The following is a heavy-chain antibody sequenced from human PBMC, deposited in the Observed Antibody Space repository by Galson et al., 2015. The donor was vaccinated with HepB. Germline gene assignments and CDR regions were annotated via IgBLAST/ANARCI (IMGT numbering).Heavy chain of an antibody. Sequence: QSGAEVKKPGESLRISCKGSGYSFTSYWISWVRQMPGKGLEWMGRIDPSDSYTNYSPSFQGHVTISADKSISTAYLQWSSLKASDTAMYYCARYCSGGSCYSNGGIDYWGQGTLVTVSS. D-gene: IGHD2-15*01. CDR2: IDPSDSYT. CDR1: GYSFTSYW. V-gene: IGHV5-10-1*01. J-gene: IGHJ4*02. CDR3: ARYCSGGSCYSNGGIDY.